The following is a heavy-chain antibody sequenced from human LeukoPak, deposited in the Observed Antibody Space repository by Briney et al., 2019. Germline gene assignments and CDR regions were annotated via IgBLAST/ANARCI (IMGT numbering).Heavy chain of an antibody. J-gene: IGHJ4*02. CDR1: GYSISSGYY. D-gene: IGHD6-13*01. CDR3: ASSKAGIEAAGDY. CDR2: TYHSGGT. Sequence: SETLSLTCTVSGYSISSGYYWGWNRQPPGKGLEWIGSTYHSGGTYYNPSLKSRVTISVDTSKNQFSLKLSSVTAADTAKYYCASSKAGIEAAGDYWGQGTLVTVSS. V-gene: IGHV4-38-2*02.